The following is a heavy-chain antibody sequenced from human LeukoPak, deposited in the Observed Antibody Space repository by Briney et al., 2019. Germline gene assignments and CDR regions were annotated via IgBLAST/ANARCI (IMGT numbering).Heavy chain of an antibody. Sequence: GGSLRLSCAASGFTFSNALMSWVRQAPGKGLEWVGRIKSKTDGGTTDYAAPVKGRFTISRDDSKNTLYLQMNSLKTEDTAVYYCTTDLGSSSSLSSYYYYYMDVWGKGTTVTVSS. CDR3: TTDLGSSSSLSSYYYYYMDV. J-gene: IGHJ6*03. CDR1: GFTFSNAL. CDR2: IKSKTDGGTT. D-gene: IGHD6-6*01. V-gene: IGHV3-15*01.